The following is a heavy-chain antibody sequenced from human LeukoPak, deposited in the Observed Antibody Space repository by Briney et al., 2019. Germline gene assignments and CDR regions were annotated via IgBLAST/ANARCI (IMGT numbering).Heavy chain of an antibody. D-gene: IGHD4-23*01. V-gene: IGHV3-11*01. CDR3: ATVGLRWTFDY. J-gene: IGHJ4*02. CDR2: ISSSGSTI. Sequence: GRSLRLSCAASGFTFSDYYMSWIRQAPGKGLECVSYISSSGSTIYYADSVKGRFTISRDNAKNSLYLQMNSLRAEDTAVYYCATVGLRWTFDYWGQGTLVTVSS. CDR1: GFTFSDYY.